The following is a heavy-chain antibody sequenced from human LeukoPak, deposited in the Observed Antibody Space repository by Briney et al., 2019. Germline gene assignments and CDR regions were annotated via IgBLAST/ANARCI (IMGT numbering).Heavy chain of an antibody. CDR2: INHSGST. J-gene: IGHJ5*02. V-gene: IGHV4-34*01. CDR1: GGSFSGYY. D-gene: IGHD6-6*01. CDR3: ARGPYSSSSFFPRENWFDP. Sequence: SETLSLTCAVYGGSFSGYYWSWLRQPPGKGLEWIGEINHSGSTNYNPSLKSRVTISVDTSKNQFSLKLSSVTAADTAVYYCARGPYSSSSFFPRENWFDPWGQGTLVTVSS.